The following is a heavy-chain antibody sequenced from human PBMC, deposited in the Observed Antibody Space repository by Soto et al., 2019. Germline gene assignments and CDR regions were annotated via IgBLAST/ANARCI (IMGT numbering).Heavy chain of an antibody. J-gene: IGHJ5*02. D-gene: IGHD2-15*01. CDR3: TRVCSGGTCYFDP. CDR2: VGTKANSFST. V-gene: IGHV3-73*01. Sequence: GGSLRLSCAASGFTFGGSSIHWVRQAPGKGLEWVGRVGTKANSFSTEYSASVKGRFTISRGDSKGTAYLQMNSLKTEDTARYFGTRVCSGGTCYFDPWGQGTLVTVSS. CDR1: GFTFGGSS.